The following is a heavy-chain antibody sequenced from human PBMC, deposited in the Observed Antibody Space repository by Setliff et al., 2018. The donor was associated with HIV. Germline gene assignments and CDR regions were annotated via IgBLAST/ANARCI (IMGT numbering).Heavy chain of an antibody. J-gene: IGHJ4*02. CDR1: GFSFERAG. V-gene: IGHV3-11*01. CDR2: ISSSGSTI. Sequence: PGGTLRLSCAASGFSFERAGRSGFRQAPGKGREWVSYISSSGSTIDYADSVKGRFTISRDNAKNSLYPQMNSLRAEDTAMYYCARDKGPPPVVHLDYWGQGTLVTVSS. CDR3: ARDKGPPPVVHLDY. D-gene: IGHD3-10*02.